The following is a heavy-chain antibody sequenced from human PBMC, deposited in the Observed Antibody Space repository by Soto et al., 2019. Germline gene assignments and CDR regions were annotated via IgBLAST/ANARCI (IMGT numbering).Heavy chain of an antibody. J-gene: IGHJ3*02. V-gene: IGHV3-48*01. CDR3: ARDAYRTPEAFDI. Sequence: GGSLRLSCAASGFTFSSYSMNWVRQAPGKGLEWVSYISSSSSTIYYADSVKGRFTISRDNAKNSLYLQMNSLRAEDTAVYYRARDAYRTPEAFDIWGQGTMVTVSS. D-gene: IGHD3-16*02. CDR1: GFTFSSYS. CDR2: ISSSSSTI.